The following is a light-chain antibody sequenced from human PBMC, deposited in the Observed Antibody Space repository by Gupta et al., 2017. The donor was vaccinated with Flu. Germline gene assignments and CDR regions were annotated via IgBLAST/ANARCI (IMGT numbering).Light chain of an antibody. CDR2: EVS. V-gene: IGLV2-14*01. CDR1: SSDVGGYNY. Sequence: SALTQPASVSGSPGQSITISCTGTSSDVGGYNYVSWYQQHPGIAPKLMIYEVSNRPSGVSNRFSGSKSGNTASLTISGLQAEDEADYYCSSYTSSSTVVFGGGTKLTVL. J-gene: IGLJ2*01. CDR3: SSYTSSSTVV.